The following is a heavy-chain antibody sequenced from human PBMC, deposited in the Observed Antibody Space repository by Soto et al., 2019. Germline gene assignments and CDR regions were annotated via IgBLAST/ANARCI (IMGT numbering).Heavy chain of an antibody. CDR3: ASGYYFDY. J-gene: IGHJ4*02. CDR1: GGSFSGYY. CDR2: INHSGST. Sequence: QVQLQQWGAGLLKPSETLSLTCAVYGGSFSGYYWSWIRQPPGKGLEWIGEINHSGSTNYNPSLKSRVTISVDTSKNLFSLKLSSVTAADTAVYYCASGYYFDYWGQGTLVTVSS. V-gene: IGHV4-34*01.